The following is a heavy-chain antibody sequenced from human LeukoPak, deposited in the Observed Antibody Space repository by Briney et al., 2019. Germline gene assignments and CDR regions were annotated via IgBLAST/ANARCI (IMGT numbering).Heavy chain of an antibody. D-gene: IGHD2-2*01. V-gene: IGHV3-30*18. CDR1: GFTFSSYG. J-gene: IGHJ6*04. CDR2: ISYDGSNK. Sequence: GSLRLSCAASGFTFSSYGMHWVRQAPCKGLEWVAVISYDGSNKYYADSVEGRFTISRDNSKNTLYLQMNSLRAEDTAVYYCAKDHYCSSTSCYYTGYYYGMDVWGKGTTVTVSS. CDR3: AKDHYCSSTSCYYTGYYYGMDV.